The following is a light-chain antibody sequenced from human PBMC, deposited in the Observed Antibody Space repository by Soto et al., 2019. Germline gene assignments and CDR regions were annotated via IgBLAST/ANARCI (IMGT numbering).Light chain of an antibody. J-gene: IGKJ1*01. CDR2: AAS. V-gene: IGKV1-39*01. CDR3: QQSFSTPRT. Sequence: DIQMTQSPSSQFASVGHRVTITCRASQSINSYLNWYQQKPGKAAKLLIYAASSLQSGVPSRFSGSGSETDFTLTITSLQPDDFATYYCQQSFSTPRTFGQGTRVDI. CDR1: QSINSY.